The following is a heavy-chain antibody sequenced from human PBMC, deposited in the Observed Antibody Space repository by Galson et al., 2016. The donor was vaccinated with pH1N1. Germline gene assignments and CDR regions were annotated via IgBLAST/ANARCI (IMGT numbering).Heavy chain of an antibody. J-gene: IGHJ3*02. CDR2: INHHGSTI. Sequence: SLRLSCAASGLVYSDYWMTWVRQAPGKGLEWVGSINHHGSTINYGDSVKGRFTISRDSAKNSMFLQMTSLRADDSAVYYCARDRTYSESNAYYDLLDIWGQGTMVTVSS. CDR1: GLVYSDYW. D-gene: IGHD3-22*01. V-gene: IGHV3-7*03. CDR3: ARDRTYSESNAYYDLLDI.